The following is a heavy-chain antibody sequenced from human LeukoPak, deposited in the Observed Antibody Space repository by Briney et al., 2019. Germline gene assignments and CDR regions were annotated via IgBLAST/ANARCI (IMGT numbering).Heavy chain of an antibody. CDR2: INPSGGST. J-gene: IGHJ5*02. Sequence: GASVKVSCNASGYTFTGYYMHWVRQAPGQGLEWMGIINPSGGSTSYAQKFQGRVTMTTDMSTSTVYMELSSLRSEDTAVYYCARVPRDSGDGYDNWFDPWGQGTLVTVSS. CDR3: ARVPRDSGDGYDNWFDP. V-gene: IGHV1-46*01. D-gene: IGHD5-24*01. CDR1: GYTFTGYY.